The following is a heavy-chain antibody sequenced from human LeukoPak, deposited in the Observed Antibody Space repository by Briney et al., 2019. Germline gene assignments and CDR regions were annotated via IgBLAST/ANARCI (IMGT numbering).Heavy chain of an antibody. D-gene: IGHD3-10*01. Sequence: GGSLRLSCAASGFTFDDYAMHWVRQAPGKGLEWVSGISWNSGCIGYADSVKGRFTISRDNAKNSLYLQMNSLRAEDTALYYCAKDIGSASFNWFDPWGQGTLVTVSS. CDR2: ISWNSGCI. CDR3: AKDIGSASFNWFDP. CDR1: GFTFDDYA. V-gene: IGHV3-9*01. J-gene: IGHJ5*02.